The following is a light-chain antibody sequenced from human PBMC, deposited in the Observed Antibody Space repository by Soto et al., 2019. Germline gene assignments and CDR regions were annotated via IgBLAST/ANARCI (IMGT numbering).Light chain of an antibody. Sequence: DIQMPKSPSPLSASVGDRVTITCRASQNINRWLAWYQQKPGKAPKLLIYKASDLDSGVPSRFSGSGSGTDFTLTISSLQPDDFASYFCQEYNTNFRTFGQVTKVDIK. V-gene: IGKV1-5*03. J-gene: IGKJ1*01. CDR1: QNINRW. CDR2: KAS. CDR3: QEYNTNFRT.